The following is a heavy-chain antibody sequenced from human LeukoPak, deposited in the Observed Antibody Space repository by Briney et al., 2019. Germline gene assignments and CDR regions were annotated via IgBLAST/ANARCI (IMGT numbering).Heavy chain of an antibody. V-gene: IGHV3-73*01. J-gene: IGHJ3*02. Sequence: GGSLRLSCAASGFTFSGSDIHWVRQASGKGLEWVGHIRSKTNNYATADAASVKGRFTSSRDDSKNTAYMQMNSLKTEDTAVYYCTRHNYDRSGYGAFDIWGQGTMVTVSS. CDR1: GFTFSGSD. CDR2: IRSKTNNYAT. CDR3: TRHNYDRSGYGAFDI. D-gene: IGHD3-22*01.